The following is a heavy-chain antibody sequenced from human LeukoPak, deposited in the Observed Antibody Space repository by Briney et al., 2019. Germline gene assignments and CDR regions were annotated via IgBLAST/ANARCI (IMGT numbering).Heavy chain of an antibody. CDR1: GGSFSGYY. CDR3: AEPADTAMGFDY. CDR2: INHSGST. J-gene: IGHJ4*02. V-gene: IGHV4-34*01. D-gene: IGHD5-18*01. Sequence: SETLSLTCAVYGGSFSGYYWSWIRQPPGKGLKWIGEINHSGSTNYNPSLKSRVTISVDTSKNQFSLKLSSVTAADTAVYYCAEPADTAMGFDYWGQGTLVTVSS.